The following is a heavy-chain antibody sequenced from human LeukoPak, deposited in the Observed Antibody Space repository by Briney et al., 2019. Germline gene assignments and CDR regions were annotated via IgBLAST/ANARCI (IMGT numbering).Heavy chain of an antibody. V-gene: IGHV4-59*08. Sequence: SETLSLTCTVSGGSISSYYWSWIRQPPGKGLEWIGYIYYSGSTNYNPSLKSRVTISVDTSKNQFSLKLSSVTAADTAVYYCARVKAVAARRYFQHWGQGTLVTVSS. CDR1: GGSISSYY. J-gene: IGHJ1*01. D-gene: IGHD6-19*01. CDR2: IYYSGST. CDR3: ARVKAVAARRYFQH.